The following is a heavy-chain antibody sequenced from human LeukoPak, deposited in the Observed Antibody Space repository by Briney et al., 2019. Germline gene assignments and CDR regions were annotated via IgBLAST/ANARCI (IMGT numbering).Heavy chain of an antibody. CDR2: INPNRGGT. V-gene: IGHV1-2*06. CDR1: GYTFTGYN. CDR3: ARGSDFWSGYYRV. Sequence: ASVKAFCKASGYTFTGYNMHWARQAPGQRLEWMGRINPNRGGTNYAQKFQGRVTMTRDTSISTAYMELSRLRSDDTAVYYCARGSDFWSGYYRVWGQGTLVTVSS. D-gene: IGHD3-3*01. J-gene: IGHJ4*02.